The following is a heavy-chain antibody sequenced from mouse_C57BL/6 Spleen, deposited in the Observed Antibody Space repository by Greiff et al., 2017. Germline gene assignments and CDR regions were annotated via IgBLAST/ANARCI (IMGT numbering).Heavy chain of an antibody. CDR2: ISDGGSYT. Sequence: EVQGVESGGGLVKPGGSLKLSCAASGFTFSSYAMSWVRQTPEKRLEWVATISDGGSYTYYPDNVKGRFTISRDNAKNNLYLQMSHLKSEDTAMYYCARVYYGSSYEFAYWGQGTLVTVSA. J-gene: IGHJ3*01. D-gene: IGHD1-1*01. V-gene: IGHV5-4*01. CDR3: ARVYYGSSYEFAY. CDR1: GFTFSSYA.